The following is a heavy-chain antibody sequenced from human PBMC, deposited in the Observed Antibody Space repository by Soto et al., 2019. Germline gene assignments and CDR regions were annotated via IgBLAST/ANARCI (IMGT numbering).Heavy chain of an antibody. V-gene: IGHV2-5*02. Sequence: QIILKESGPTLVKPTQTLTLTCTFSGFSLSTSGVGVDWIRQPPGKALEWLALIYWDGDKRYSPSLKSRLTITKDTSKNQVVLTMTTMDPVDTATYYGAHSFDASMALDYWGQGTLVTVSS. D-gene: IGHD5-18*01. CDR2: IYWDGDK. J-gene: IGHJ4*02. CDR1: GFSLSTSGVG. CDR3: AHSFDASMALDY.